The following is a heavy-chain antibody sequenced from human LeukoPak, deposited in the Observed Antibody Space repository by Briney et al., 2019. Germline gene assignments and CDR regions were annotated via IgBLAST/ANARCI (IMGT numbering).Heavy chain of an antibody. Sequence: SQTLSLTCTASGGSISSCDYYWSWIRQPPGKVLDWIGDSYYIGSTYYNPSLKIRVIISVYTSKNQFSLKLSSVTAADTAVYYCARKLRFLEWLPYARWFDPWGQGTMVTVS. CDR1: GGSISSCDYY. J-gene: IGHJ5*02. V-gene: IGHV4-30-4*08. CDR2: SYYIGST. CDR3: ARKLRFLEWLPYARWFDP. D-gene: IGHD3-3*01.